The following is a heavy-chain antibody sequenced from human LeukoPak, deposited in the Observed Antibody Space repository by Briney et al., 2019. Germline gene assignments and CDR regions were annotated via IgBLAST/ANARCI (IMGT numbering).Heavy chain of an antibody. D-gene: IGHD6-19*01. CDR1: GGSISSYY. CDR2: IYYSGST. CDR3: ARDLDASGWCNFDY. J-gene: IGHJ4*02. Sequence: SETLSLTCTVSGGSISSYYWSWIRQPPGKGLEWIGYIYYSGSTNYNPSLKSRVTMSVDTSKNQFSLKLSTATAADTAVYYCARDLDASGWCNFDYWGQGTLVTVSS. V-gene: IGHV4-59*12.